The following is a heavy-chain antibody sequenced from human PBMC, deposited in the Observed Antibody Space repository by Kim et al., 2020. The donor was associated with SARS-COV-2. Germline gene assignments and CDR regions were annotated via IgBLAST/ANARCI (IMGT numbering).Heavy chain of an antibody. D-gene: IGHD3-9*01. Sequence: GESLKMSCKGSGYSFTSYWIGWVRQMPGKGLEWMGIIYPGDSDTRYSPSFQGQITISADKSISTAYLQWSSLKASDTAMYYCARTGILTADGMDVWGQGTTVTVSS. J-gene: IGHJ6*02. V-gene: IGHV5-51*01. CDR3: ARTGILTADGMDV. CDR1: GYSFTSYW. CDR2: IYPGDSDT.